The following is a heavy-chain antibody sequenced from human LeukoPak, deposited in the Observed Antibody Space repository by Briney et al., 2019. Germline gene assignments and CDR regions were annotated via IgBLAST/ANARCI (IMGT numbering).Heavy chain of an antibody. CDR1: GGSISSNNW. CDR3: ARNLIPEQLVLNF. J-gene: IGHJ4*02. D-gene: IGHD6-13*01. V-gene: IGHV4-4*02. Sequence: SETLSLTCAVSGGSISSNNWWSWVRQPPGKGLEWIGEIYHSGSTNYNPSLKSRVTISVDKSKNQFSLNLKSVTPEDTAVYYCARNLIPEQLVLNFWGQGTLVTVSS. CDR2: IYHSGST.